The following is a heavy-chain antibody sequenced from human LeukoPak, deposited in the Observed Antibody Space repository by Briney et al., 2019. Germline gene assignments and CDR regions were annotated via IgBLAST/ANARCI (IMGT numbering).Heavy chain of an antibody. CDR1: GFIPSNCA. D-gene: IGHD5-12*01. V-gene: IGHV3-23*01. CDR3: VKEVVATIPPL. CDR2: IDTKGTRT. Sequence: GGSLRLSCAASGFIPSNCAMTWVRQAPGKGLEWVSGIDTKGTRTYYADSVKGRFTISRDNSKNTLFLQMNSLRAEDTAVYYCVKEVVATIPPLWGQGTLVTVSS. J-gene: IGHJ4*02.